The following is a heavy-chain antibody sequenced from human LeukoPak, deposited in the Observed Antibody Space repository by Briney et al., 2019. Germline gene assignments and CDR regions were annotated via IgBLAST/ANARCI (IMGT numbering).Heavy chain of an antibody. CDR2: IRYDGSNK. J-gene: IGHJ3*02. Sequence: PGGSLRLSCAASGFTFSSYGMHWVRQAPGKGLEWVAFIRYDGSNKYYADPVKGRFTISRDNSKNTLYLRMNSLRAEDTAVYYCAKTGGILTGYYYDAFDIWGQGTMVTVSS. CDR3: AKTGGILTGYYYDAFDI. CDR1: GFTFSSYG. V-gene: IGHV3-30*02. D-gene: IGHD3-9*01.